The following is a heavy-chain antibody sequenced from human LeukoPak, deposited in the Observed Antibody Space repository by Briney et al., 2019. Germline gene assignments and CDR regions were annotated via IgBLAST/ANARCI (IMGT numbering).Heavy chain of an antibody. J-gene: IGHJ4*02. CDR3: ARDEVYSYGSFDY. CDR1: GGTFSSYA. CDR2: IIPIFGTA. D-gene: IGHD5-18*01. V-gene: IGHV1-69*05. Sequence: SVKVSCKASGGTFSSYAISWVRQAPGQGLEWMGGIIPIFGTANYAQKFQGRVTMTRDTSTSTVYMELSSLRSEDTAVYYCARDEVYSYGSFDYWGQGTLVTVSS.